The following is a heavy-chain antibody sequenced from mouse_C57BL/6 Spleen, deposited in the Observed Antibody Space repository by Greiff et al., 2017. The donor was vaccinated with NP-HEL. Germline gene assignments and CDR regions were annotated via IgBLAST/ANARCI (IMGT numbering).Heavy chain of an antibody. CDR1: GYTFTDYY. CDR3: AREDGYDAFAY. J-gene: IGHJ3*01. V-gene: IGHV1-19*01. Sequence: VQLQQSGPVLVKPGASVKMSCKASGYTFTDYYMNWVKQSHGKSLEWIGLINPYNGGTSYNQKFKGKATLTVDKSSSTAYMELNSLTSEDSAVYYCAREDGYDAFAYWGQGTLVTVSA. CDR2: INPYNGGT. D-gene: IGHD2-2*01.